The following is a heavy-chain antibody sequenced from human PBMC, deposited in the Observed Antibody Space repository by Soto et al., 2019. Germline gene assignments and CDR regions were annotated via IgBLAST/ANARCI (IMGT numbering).Heavy chain of an antibody. CDR2: IIPILGIA. CDR1: GGTFSSYT. D-gene: IGHD6-13*01. CDR3: ARDLRGGIAAAGTGAGTLFDY. Sequence: SVKVSCKASGGTFSSYTISWVRQAPGQGLEWMGRIIPILGIANYAQKFQGRVTITADKSTSTAHMELSSLRSEDTAVYYCARDLRGGIAAAGTGAGTLFDYWGQGTLVTVSS. V-gene: IGHV1-69*04. J-gene: IGHJ4*02.